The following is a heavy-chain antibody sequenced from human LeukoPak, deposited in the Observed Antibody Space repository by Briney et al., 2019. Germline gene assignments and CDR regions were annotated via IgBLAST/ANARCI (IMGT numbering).Heavy chain of an antibody. D-gene: IGHD3-22*01. J-gene: IGHJ3*02. V-gene: IGHV3-23*01. Sequence: GGSPRLSCAASGFTFSSYAMSWVRQAPGKGLEWVSAISGSGGSTYYADSVKGRFTISRDNSKNTLYLQMNSLRAEDTAVYYCAKDLPPYYYDSSGYVFDAFDIWGQGTMVTVSS. CDR1: GFTFSSYA. CDR2: ISGSGGST. CDR3: AKDLPPYYYDSSGYVFDAFDI.